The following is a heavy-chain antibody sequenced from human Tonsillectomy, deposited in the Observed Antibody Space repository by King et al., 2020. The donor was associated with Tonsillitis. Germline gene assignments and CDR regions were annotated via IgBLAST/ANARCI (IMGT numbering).Heavy chain of an antibody. J-gene: IGHJ6*02. D-gene: IGHD4-17*01. CDR2: ISWNSGSI. CDR1: GFTFDDYA. Sequence: VQLVESGGGLVQPGRSLRLSCAASGFTFDDYAMHWVRKAPGKGLEWVSSISWNSGSIGYADSVKGRFTISRDNAKNSLHLQMNSLRTEDTALYFCAKDDAATMTTLTRYNYYGMDVWGQGTMVTVSS. CDR3: AKDDAATMTTLTRYNYYGMDV. V-gene: IGHV3-9*01.